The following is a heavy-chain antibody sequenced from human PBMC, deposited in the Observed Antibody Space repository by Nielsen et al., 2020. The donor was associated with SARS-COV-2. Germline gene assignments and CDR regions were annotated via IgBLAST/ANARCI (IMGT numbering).Heavy chain of an antibody. CDR1: GFTFSSYA. Sequence: GGSLRLSCAASGFTFSSYAMHWVRQAPGKGLEWVAVISYDGSNKYYADSVKGRFTISRDNSKNTLYLQMNSLRAEDTAVYYCARVDRDYYHSSGPFDYWGQGALVTVSS. V-gene: IGHV3-30*04. CDR3: ARVDRDYYHSSGPFDY. CDR2: ISYDGSNK. D-gene: IGHD3-22*01. J-gene: IGHJ4*02.